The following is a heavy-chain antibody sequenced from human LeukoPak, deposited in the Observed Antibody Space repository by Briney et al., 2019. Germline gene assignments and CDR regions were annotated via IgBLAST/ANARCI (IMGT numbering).Heavy chain of an antibody. Sequence: GASVKVSCKASSYSFTSYGFSWVRQAPGQGLEWMGWISAYNGNTKYAQKLQGRVTMTTDTSTSTAYMELRSLRSDDTAVYYCARGTPGSTPTHYWGQGTLVTVSS. D-gene: IGHD6-13*01. V-gene: IGHV1-18*01. CDR3: ARGTPGSTPTHY. CDR1: SYSFTSYG. J-gene: IGHJ4*02. CDR2: ISAYNGNT.